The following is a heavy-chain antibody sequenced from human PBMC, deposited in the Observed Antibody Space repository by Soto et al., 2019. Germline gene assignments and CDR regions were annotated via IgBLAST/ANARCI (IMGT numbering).Heavy chain of an antibody. CDR1: GGSISSGGYY. CDR3: ARDRDSMVRGARGWFDP. Sequence: QVQLQESGPGLVKPSQTLSLTCTVSGGSISSGGYYWSWIRQHPGKGLEWIGYIYYSGSTYYNPSLKSRVTISVDTSNNQFSLKLSSVTAADTAVYYCARDRDSMVRGARGWFDPWGQGTLVTVSS. J-gene: IGHJ5*02. D-gene: IGHD3-10*01. V-gene: IGHV4-31*03. CDR2: IYYSGST.